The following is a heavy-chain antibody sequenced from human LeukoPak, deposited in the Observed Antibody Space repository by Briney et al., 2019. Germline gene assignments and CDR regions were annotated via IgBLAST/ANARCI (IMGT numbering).Heavy chain of an antibody. J-gene: IGHJ6*02. CDR3: ARRYNWNYVVAYYYGMDV. CDR2: INHSGST. CDR1: GGSFSGYY. V-gene: IGHV4-34*01. D-gene: IGHD1-7*01. Sequence: SETLSLTCAVYGGSFSGYYWSWIRQPPGKGLEWIGEINHSGSTNYNPSLKSRVTISVDTSKNQFSLKLSSVTAAETAVYYCARRYNWNYVVAYYYGMDVWGQGTTVTVSS.